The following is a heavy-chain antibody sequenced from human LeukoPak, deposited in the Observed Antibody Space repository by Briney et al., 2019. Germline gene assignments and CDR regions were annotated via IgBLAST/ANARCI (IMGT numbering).Heavy chain of an antibody. V-gene: IGHV3-7*05. CDR2: IKQDGTEK. Sequence: GGSLRLSCAASGFTVSTYWMNWVRQAPGKGLEWVANIKQDGTEKYYVDSVKGRFTISRDNANNSLYLQMNSLRAEDTAVYYCARGYYPPEYWGPGTLVTVSS. J-gene: IGHJ4*02. D-gene: IGHD1-26*01. CDR1: GFTVSTYW. CDR3: ARGYYPPEY.